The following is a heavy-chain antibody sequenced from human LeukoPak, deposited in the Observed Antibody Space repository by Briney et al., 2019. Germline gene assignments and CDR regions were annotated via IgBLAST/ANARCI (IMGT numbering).Heavy chain of an antibody. CDR2: ISSSSSTI. CDR3: ARDAYDFWSGYYTVDWFDP. CDR1: GFTFSSYS. Sequence: GGSLRLSCAASGFTFSSYSMNWVRQAPGKGLEWVSYISSSSSTIYYADSVKGRFTISRDNAKNSLYLQMNSLRAEDTAVYYCARDAYDFWSGYYTVDWFDPWGQGTLVTVSS. V-gene: IGHV3-48*01. D-gene: IGHD3-3*01. J-gene: IGHJ5*02.